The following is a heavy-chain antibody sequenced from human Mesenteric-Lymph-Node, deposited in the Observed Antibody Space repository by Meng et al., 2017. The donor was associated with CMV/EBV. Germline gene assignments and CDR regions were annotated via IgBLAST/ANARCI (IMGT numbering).Heavy chain of an antibody. CDR1: GGSFSGYY. V-gene: IGHV4-34*01. D-gene: IGHD3-9*01. CDR3: ARGSSYDILTGYFDY. J-gene: IGHJ4*02. CDR2: INHSGST. Sequence: QGQLHQWGSVLLKPSETLSVTCAVYGGSFSGYYWNWIRQSTEKGLEWIGEINHSGSTTYNPSFTSRIIISVDTSTNQISLNMSSVTAADTAVYYCARGSSYDILTGYFDYWGQGALVTVSS.